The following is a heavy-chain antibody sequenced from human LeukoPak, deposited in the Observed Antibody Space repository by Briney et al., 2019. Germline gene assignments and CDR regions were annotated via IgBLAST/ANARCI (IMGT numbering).Heavy chain of an antibody. V-gene: IGHV3-20*04. D-gene: IGHD6-13*01. CDR1: GFTFDDYG. CDR3: ARLYDEVSSSFLAHYYYMDV. J-gene: IGHJ6*03. Sequence: GGSLRLSCAASGFTFDDYGMSWVRQAPGKGLEWVSGIKWNGGSTGYADSVKGRFTISRDNTKNSLYLQMNSLRAEDTAVYYCARLYDEVSSSFLAHYYYMDVWGKGTTVTISS. CDR2: IKWNGGST.